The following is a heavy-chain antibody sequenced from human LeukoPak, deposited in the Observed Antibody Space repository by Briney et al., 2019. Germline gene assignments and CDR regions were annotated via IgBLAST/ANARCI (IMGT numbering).Heavy chain of an antibody. Sequence: ASVKVSCKASGYTFTSYGISWVRQAPGQGLEWMGWISAYNGNTNYAQKLQGRVTMTTDTSTSTAYMELRSLRSDDTAVYYCARTPARYCSSNSCRILDYWGQGTLVTVSS. V-gene: IGHV1-18*01. CDR1: GYTFTSYG. D-gene: IGHD2-2*01. CDR2: ISAYNGNT. J-gene: IGHJ4*02. CDR3: ARTPARYCSSNSCRILDY.